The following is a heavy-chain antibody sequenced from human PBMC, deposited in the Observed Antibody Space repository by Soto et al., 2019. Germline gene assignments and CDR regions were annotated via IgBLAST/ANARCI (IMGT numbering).Heavy chain of an antibody. Sequence: ASVKVSCKASGYTFTSYAMHWVRQAPGQRLEWMGWINAGNGNTKYSQKFQGRVNITRDTSASTAYMELSSLRSEDTAVYYCARERGSPDGSRFLYYFDYWGQGTLVTVSS. V-gene: IGHV1-3*01. CDR1: GYTFTSYA. J-gene: IGHJ4*02. D-gene: IGHD3-10*01. CDR3: ARERGSPDGSRFLYYFDY. CDR2: INAGNGNT.